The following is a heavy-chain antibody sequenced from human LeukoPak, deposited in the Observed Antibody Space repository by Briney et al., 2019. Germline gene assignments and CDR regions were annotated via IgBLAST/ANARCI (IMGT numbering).Heavy chain of an antibody. V-gene: IGHV3-23*01. CDR2: ISGSGGST. CDR1: GFTSSSYS. D-gene: IGHD3-22*01. J-gene: IGHJ3*02. CDR3: AKTYYYDSSGHDAFDI. Sequence: AGGSLRLSCAASGFTSSSYSMSWVRQPPGKGLEWVSAISGSGGSTYYADSVKGRFTISRDNSKNTLYLQMNSLRAEDTAVYYCAKTYYYDSSGHDAFDIWGQGTMVTVSS.